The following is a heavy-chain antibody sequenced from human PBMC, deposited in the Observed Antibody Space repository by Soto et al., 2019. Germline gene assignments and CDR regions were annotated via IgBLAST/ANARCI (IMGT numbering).Heavy chain of an antibody. D-gene: IGHD3-22*01. CDR2: ISSRSTVI. V-gene: IGHV3-21*06. Sequence: GGSLRLSCTVLGFTLTNENMNWVRQAPGKGLEWVSSISSRSTVINYADSVKGRFTISRDNDKGLVYLQMNSLRAEDTAVYYCARDPPLSMIVVVGVDDFWGQGTLVTVS. J-gene: IGHJ4*02. CDR1: GFTLTNEN. CDR3: ARDPPLSMIVVVGVDDF.